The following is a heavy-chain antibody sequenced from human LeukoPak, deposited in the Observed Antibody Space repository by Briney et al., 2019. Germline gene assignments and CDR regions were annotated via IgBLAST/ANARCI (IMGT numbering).Heavy chain of an antibody. D-gene: IGHD2-2*01. J-gene: IGHJ4*02. CDR2: INPNSGGT. Sequence: GASVTVSCTASGYTFTSYYMHWVRQAPGQGLEWMGRINPNSGGTNYAQKFQGRVTMTRDTSISTAYMELSRLRSDDTAVYYCAGASCSSTSCNPHYWGQGTLVTVSS. CDR1: GYTFTSYY. V-gene: IGHV1-2*06. CDR3: AGASCSSTSCNPHY.